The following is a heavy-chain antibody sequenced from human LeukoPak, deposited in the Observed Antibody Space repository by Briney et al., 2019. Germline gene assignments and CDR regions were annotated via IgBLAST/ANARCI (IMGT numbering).Heavy chain of an antibody. CDR2: ISHDGSNK. J-gene: IGHJ6*02. D-gene: IGHD3-9*01. CDR1: GFTFSSYG. V-gene: IGHV3-30*18. Sequence: GGSLRLSCAASGFTFSSYGVHWVRLAPGKGLEWVAVISHDGSNKYYADSVKGRFAISRDNSKNTLYLQMSSLRAEDTAVYYCAKDLGYDLLTGPDVWGQGTTVTVSS. CDR3: AKDLGYDLLTGPDV.